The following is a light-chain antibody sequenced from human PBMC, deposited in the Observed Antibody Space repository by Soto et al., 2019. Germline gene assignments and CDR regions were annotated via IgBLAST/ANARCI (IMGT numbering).Light chain of an antibody. CDR1: QSVSSPY. CDR2: ATS. Sequence: EIVLTQSPGTLSLSPGEKATLSCRASQSVSSPYLAWYQQKPGRAPSLLIYATSNRATGIPDRFSGSGSATDFTLTISSLEPEDSAVYYCQQYGTSPPRYIFGQGTKLEIK. CDR3: QQYGTSPPRYI. V-gene: IGKV3-20*01. J-gene: IGKJ2*01.